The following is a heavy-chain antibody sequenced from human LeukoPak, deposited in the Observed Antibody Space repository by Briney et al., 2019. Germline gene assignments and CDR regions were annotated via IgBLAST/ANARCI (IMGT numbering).Heavy chain of an antibody. D-gene: IGHD2-21*01. CDR2: IISSSSYI. CDR1: GFTFSSYS. V-gene: IGHV3-21*01. CDR3: ERGDAEDAFDI. Sequence: GGSLRLSCAASGFTFSSYSMNWVRQAPGKGLEWVSSIISSSSYIYYAGSVKGRLTISIDNDKNALYLQMNSLRAEDTAVYYCERGDAEDAFDISGQGTMVTVSS. J-gene: IGHJ3*02.